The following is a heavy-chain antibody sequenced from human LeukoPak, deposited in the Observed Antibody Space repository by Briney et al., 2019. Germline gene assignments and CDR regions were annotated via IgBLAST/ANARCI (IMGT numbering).Heavy chain of an antibody. CDR3: ARLGLRDY. D-gene: IGHD7-27*01. CDR1: GGSISSSSYY. Sequence: PSETLSLTCTVSGGSISSSSYYWGWIRQPPGKGLEWIGYIYYSGSTYYNPSLKSRVTISVDTSKNQFSLKLSSVTAADTAVYYCARLGLRDYWGQGTLVTVSS. V-gene: IGHV4-30-4*08. J-gene: IGHJ4*02. CDR2: IYYSGST.